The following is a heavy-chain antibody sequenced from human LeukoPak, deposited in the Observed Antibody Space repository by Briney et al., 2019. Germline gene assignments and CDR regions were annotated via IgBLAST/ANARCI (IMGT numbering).Heavy chain of an antibody. CDR1: GGSISSGGYY. CDR2: IYYSGST. Sequence: PSETLSLTCTVSGGSISSGGYYWSWIRQHPGKGLEWIGYIYYSGSTYYNPSLKSRVTISVDTSKNQFSLKLSSVTAADTAVYYCARVIPYYYDSSGSYGGAFDIWGQGTMVTVSS. CDR3: ARVIPYYYDSSGSYGGAFDI. D-gene: IGHD3-22*01. J-gene: IGHJ3*02. V-gene: IGHV4-31*03.